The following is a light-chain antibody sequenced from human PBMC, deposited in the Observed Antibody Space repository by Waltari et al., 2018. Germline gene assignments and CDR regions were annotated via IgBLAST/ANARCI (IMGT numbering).Light chain of an antibody. CDR2: GTS. J-gene: IGKJ1*01. Sequence: IVMTQSPATLSLSPGESATLSCRASQSVRSTFAWFQQKPGQPPRLLIYGTSTRATGSPARFTGSGSGTEFSRTISSLQPEDFATYYCQQYDYWPWTFGQGTRVETK. V-gene: IGKV3D-15*01. CDR3: QQYDYWPWT. CDR1: QSVRST.